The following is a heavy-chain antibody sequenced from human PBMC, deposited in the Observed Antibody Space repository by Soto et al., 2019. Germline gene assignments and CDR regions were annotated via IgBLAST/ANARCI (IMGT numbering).Heavy chain of an antibody. Sequence: ASVKVSCKASGYTFTSYDINWVRQATGQGLEWMGWMNPNSGNTGYAQKFQGRVTMSRNTSISTAYMELSSLRSEDTAVYYCAIERRYSYGFDYWGQGTLVTVSS. CDR2: MNPNSGNT. V-gene: IGHV1-8*01. J-gene: IGHJ4*02. D-gene: IGHD5-18*01. CDR1: GYTFTSYD. CDR3: AIERRYSYGFDY.